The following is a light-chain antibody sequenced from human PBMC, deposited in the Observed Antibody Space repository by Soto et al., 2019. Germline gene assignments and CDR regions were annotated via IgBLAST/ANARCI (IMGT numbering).Light chain of an antibody. CDR2: EDN. J-gene: IGLJ2*01. CDR1: SSDVGSYNL. CDR3: CSYAGSSTFVI. V-gene: IGLV2-23*02. Sequence: QSALTQPASVSGSPGQSITIFCTGTSSDVGSYNLVSWYQQHPGKAPKLMILEDNKRPSGVSNRFSGSKSGNTASLTISGLQAEDEADYYCCSYAGSSTFVIFGGGTQLTVL.